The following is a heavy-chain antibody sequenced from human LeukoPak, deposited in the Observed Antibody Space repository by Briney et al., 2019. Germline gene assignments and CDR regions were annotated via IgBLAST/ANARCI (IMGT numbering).Heavy chain of an antibody. J-gene: IGHJ4*02. CDR2: MNPNSGNT. CDR3: ARDTYGSGSYTWIY. V-gene: IGHV1-8*01. Sequence: EASVKVSCKASGYTFTSYDINWVRQATGQGLEWMGWMNPNSGNTGYAQKFQGRVTMTRNTSISTAYMELSSLRSEDTAVYYCARDTYGSGSYTWIYWGQGTLVTVSS. D-gene: IGHD3-10*01. CDR1: GYTFTSYD.